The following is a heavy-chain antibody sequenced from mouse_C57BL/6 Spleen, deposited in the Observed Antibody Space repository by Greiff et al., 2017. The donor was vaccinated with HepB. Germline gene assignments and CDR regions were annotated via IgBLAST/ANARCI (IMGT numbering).Heavy chain of an antibody. J-gene: IGHJ4*01. CDR2: ISSGSSTI. Sequence: EVKVVDSGGGLVKPGGSLKLSCAASGFTFSDYGMHWVRQAPEKGLEWVAYISSGSSTIYYADTVKGRFTISRDNAKNTLFLQMTSLRSEDTAMYYCARAGLDYAMDYWGQGTSVTVSS. D-gene: IGHD3-3*01. CDR1: GFTFSDYG. CDR3: ARAGLDYAMDY. V-gene: IGHV5-17*01.